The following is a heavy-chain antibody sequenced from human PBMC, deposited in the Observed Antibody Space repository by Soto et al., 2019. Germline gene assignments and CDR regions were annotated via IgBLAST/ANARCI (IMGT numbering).Heavy chain of an antibody. D-gene: IGHD5-12*01. J-gene: IGHJ4*02. CDR2: MRQDGSEK. CDR1: GFTFSSYW. V-gene: IGHV3-7*01. Sequence: GGSLRLSCAASGFTFSSYWMSWVRQAPGKGLEWVANMRQDGSEKNYVASVKGRFTISRDNDENSLYLEMNSLRGEDTAVYYCARETVELATIGWGQGTLVTVSS. CDR3: ARETVELATIG.